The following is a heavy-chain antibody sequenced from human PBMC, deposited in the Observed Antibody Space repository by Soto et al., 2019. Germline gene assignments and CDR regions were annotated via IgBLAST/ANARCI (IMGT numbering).Heavy chain of an antibody. CDR1: GGSISSSSYY. D-gene: IGHD6-13*01. Sequence: SETLSLTCTVSGGSISSSSYYWGWIRQPPGKGLEWIGSIYYSGSTYYNPSLKSRVTISVDTSKNQFSLKLSSVTAADTAAYYCARGPRDSSSWYYYYYGMDVWGQGTTVTVSS. CDR2: IYYSGST. CDR3: ARGPRDSSSWYYYYYGMDV. J-gene: IGHJ6*02. V-gene: IGHV4-39*01.